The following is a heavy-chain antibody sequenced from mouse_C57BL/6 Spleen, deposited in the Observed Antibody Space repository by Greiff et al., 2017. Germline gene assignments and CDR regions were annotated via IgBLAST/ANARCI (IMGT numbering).Heavy chain of an antibody. J-gene: IGHJ2*01. CDR1: GYSFTDYN. V-gene: IGHV1-39*01. CDR2: INPNYGTT. Sequence: EVKLVESGPGLVKPGASVQISCQASGYSFTDYNMNWVKQSNGKSLEWIGVINPNYGTTSYNQKFKGKATLTVDQSSSTAYMQLNSLTSEDSAFYYCASHGSSYGYWGHCTTLTVS. D-gene: IGHD1-1*01. CDR3: ASHGSSYGY.